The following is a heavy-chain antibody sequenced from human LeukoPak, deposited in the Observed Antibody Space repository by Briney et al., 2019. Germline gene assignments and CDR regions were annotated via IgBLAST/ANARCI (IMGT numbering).Heavy chain of an antibody. V-gene: IGHV4-4*07. D-gene: IGHD4-17*01. CDR3: ARDGTVTHDIDY. Sequence: SETLSLTCTVSPGSISNYYWSWIRQPAGKGLEWIGLIYSSGSTSYNPSLKSRVTMSVDTSKNQFSLKLSSVTAADTAVYYCARDGTVTHDIDYWGQGTLVTVSS. CDR1: PGSISNYY. J-gene: IGHJ4*02. CDR2: IYSSGST.